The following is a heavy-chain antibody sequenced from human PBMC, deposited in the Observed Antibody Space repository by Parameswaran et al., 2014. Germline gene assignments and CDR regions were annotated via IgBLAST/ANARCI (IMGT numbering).Heavy chain of an antibody. V-gene: IGHV3-49*02. J-gene: IGHJ6*02. CDR2: IRSKAYGGTT. CDR3: TREGYYYYYGMDV. Sequence: RWIRQPPGKGLEWVGFIRSKAYGGTTEYAASVKGRFTISRDDSKSIAYLQMNSLKTEDTAVYYCTREGYYYYYGMDVWGQGTTVTVSS.